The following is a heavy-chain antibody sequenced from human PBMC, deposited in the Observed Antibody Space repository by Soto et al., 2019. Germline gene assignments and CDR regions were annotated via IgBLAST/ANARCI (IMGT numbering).Heavy chain of an antibody. CDR1: GFTFSSYG. D-gene: IGHD4-4*01. CDR3: AKDRGYSNTIYYYGMDV. CDR2: ISYDGSNK. V-gene: IGHV3-30*18. Sequence: GGSLRLSCAASGFTFSSYGMHWVRQAPGKGLEWVAVISYDGSNKYYADSVKGQFTISRDNSKNTLYLQMNSLRAEDTAVYYCAKDRGYSNTIYYYGMDVWGQGTTVTVSS. J-gene: IGHJ6*02.